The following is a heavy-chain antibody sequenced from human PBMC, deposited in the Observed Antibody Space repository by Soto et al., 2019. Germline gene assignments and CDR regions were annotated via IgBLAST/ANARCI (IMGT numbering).Heavy chain of an antibody. D-gene: IGHD1-26*01. J-gene: IGHJ6*02. CDR2: INYSGTT. V-gene: IGHV4-31*03. Sequence: TCSVSGGSFSSDSFIWSWVRQFPGKGLEWIGYINYSGTTYYNPSLRSRITMSVDTSKNQFSLNLSSVTAADTAVYYCARDHKWDGMDVWGQGTTVTVPS. CDR3: ARDHKWDGMDV. CDR1: GGSFSSDSFI.